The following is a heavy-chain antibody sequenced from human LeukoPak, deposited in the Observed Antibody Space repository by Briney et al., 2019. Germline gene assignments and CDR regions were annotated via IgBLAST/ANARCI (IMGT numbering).Heavy chain of an antibody. J-gene: IGHJ4*02. Sequence: ASVKVSCKASGYTFTSYGISRVRRAPGQGLEWMGWISAYNGNTNYAQKLQGRVTMTTDTSTSTAYMELRSLRSDDTAVYYCARGIAARVGLDIDYWGQGTLVTVSS. CDR1: GYTFTSYG. CDR2: ISAYNGNT. CDR3: ARGIAARVGLDIDY. D-gene: IGHD6-25*01. V-gene: IGHV1-18*01.